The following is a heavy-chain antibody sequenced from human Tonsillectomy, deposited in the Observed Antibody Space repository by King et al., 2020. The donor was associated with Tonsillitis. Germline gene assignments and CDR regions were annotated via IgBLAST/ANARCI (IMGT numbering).Heavy chain of an antibody. CDR3: ASDPYRSSTSFYDAGWYFDP. CDR1: GYTFTSYG. V-gene: IGHV1-18*04. J-gene: IGHJ2*01. CDR2: ISAYNGNT. D-gene: IGHD2-2*01. Sequence: QLVQSGAEVKKPGASVKVSCKASGYTFTSYGISWVRQAPGQGLEWMGWISAYNGNTNYAQKLQGRVSMTTDTSTSTAYMELRSLGSDDTAVYYFASDPYRSSTSFYDAGWYFDPWGRGTLVPVSS.